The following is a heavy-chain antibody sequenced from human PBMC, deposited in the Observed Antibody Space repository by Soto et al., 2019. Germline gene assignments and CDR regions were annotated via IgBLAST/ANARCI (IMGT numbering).Heavy chain of an antibody. CDR3: SRGMDY. V-gene: IGHV3-7*01. CDR1: GFTFSSDW. J-gene: IGHJ4*02. Sequence: GGSLRLSCAASGFTFSSDWMHWVRQAPGKGLEWVANIKEDGREIYYVDSVKGRYTISRDNAKSSLYLQMNSLRAEDTAVYYCSRGMDYWGQGTLVTVSS. CDR2: IKEDGREI.